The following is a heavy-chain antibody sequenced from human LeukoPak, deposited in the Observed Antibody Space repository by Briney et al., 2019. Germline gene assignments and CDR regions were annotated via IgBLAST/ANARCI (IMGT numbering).Heavy chain of an antibody. CDR2: KSYDGSNK. V-gene: IGHV3-30-3*01. Sequence: GGSLRLSCAASGFTFSSYAMHWVRQAPGKGLEWVAVKSYDGSNKYYADSVKGRFTISRDNSKNTLYLQMNSLRAEDTAVYYCARDGEDYRTLSYWGQGTLVTVSS. CDR1: GFTFSSYA. CDR3: ARDGEDYRTLSY. D-gene: IGHD3-10*01. J-gene: IGHJ4*02.